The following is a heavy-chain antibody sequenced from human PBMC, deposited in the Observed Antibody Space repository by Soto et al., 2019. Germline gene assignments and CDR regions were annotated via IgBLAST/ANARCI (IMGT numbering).Heavy chain of an antibody. D-gene: IGHD6-19*01. CDR1: GGSISSGGYY. Sequence: QVQLQESGPGLVKPSQTLSLTCTVSGGSISSGGYYWSWIRQHPGKGLEWIGYIYYSGSTYYNPSLKSRVTISVDTSKNQFSLKLSSVTAADTAVYYCARDDSAGSGSGWLNWYFDLWGRGTLVTVSS. CDR2: IYYSGST. CDR3: ARDDSAGSGSGWLNWYFDL. J-gene: IGHJ2*01. V-gene: IGHV4-31*03.